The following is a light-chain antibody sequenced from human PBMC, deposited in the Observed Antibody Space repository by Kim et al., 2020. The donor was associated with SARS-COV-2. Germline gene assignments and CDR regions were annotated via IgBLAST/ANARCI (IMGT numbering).Light chain of an antibody. CDR3: NSRDSSGNHVV. Sequence: ALRQKVRITSQGDSIRSIYASWYQQKTGQDPVLVIYGKNNRPSGSPDRFSGSSSGNTASLTIPGAQAEDEADYYCNSRDSSGNHVVFGGGTQLTVL. CDR1: SIRSIY. J-gene: IGLJ2*01. V-gene: IGLV3-19*01. CDR2: GKN.